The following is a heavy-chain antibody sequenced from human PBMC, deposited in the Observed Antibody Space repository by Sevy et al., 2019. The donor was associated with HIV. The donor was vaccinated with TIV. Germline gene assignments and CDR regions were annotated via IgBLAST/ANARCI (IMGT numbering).Heavy chain of an antibody. D-gene: IGHD1-26*01. J-gene: IGHJ6*03. CDR3: ARMGQWMPLVDYDYYMVF. V-gene: IGHV4-61*09. CDR2: IYSSGNT. Sequence: SETLSLTCTVSGDSIRSSSDFWSWIRQPAGKGLEWIGHIYSSGNTNYNPSLKRRVTISVDTSKNQFSLKLSSVTAAETGVYYCARMGQWMPLVDYDYYMVFWGKGTTVTGSS. CDR1: GDSIRSSSDF.